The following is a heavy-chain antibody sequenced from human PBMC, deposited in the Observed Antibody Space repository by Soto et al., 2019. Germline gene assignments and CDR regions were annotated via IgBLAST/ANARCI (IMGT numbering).Heavy chain of an antibody. J-gene: IGHJ4*02. D-gene: IGHD2-21*01. CDR1: GFTLSTFA. V-gene: IGHV3-23*01. CDR3: AKDAVYKDGLWLMDQ. Sequence: GGSLRLSCAVSGFTLSTFAMTWVRQAPGKGLECVSGIGGSGSQVHYADSVKGRFTISKDNAKNILYLQMDSLRVDDTAVYFCAKDAVYKDGLWLMDQWGQGTQVTVSS. CDR2: IGGSGSQV.